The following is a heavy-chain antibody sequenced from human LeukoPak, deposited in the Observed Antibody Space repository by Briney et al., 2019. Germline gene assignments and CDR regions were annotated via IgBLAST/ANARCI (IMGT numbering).Heavy chain of an antibody. CDR1: GDSITSYY. Sequence: KPSETLSLTCTVSGDSITSYYWSWIRQPPGKGLEWIGYIYYTGSTNYNPSLKSRVTISVDTSKDQFSLKLSSVTAADTAVYYCARIGRQNGVNTWGQGTLVTVSS. CDR2: IYYTGST. CDR3: ARIGRQNGVNT. D-gene: IGHD1/OR15-1a*01. J-gene: IGHJ4*02. V-gene: IGHV4-59*01.